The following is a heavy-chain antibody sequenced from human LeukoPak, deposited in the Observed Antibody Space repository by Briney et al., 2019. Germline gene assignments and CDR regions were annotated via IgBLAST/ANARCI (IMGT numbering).Heavy chain of an antibody. CDR2: IYSGGST. V-gene: IGHV3-53*05. Sequence: GGSLRLSCAASGFTVSSNYMSWVRQAPGKGLEWVSVIYSGGSTYYADSVKGRFTISRDNSKNTLYLQMNSLRAEDTAVYYCAREFRYYGDYDYWGQGTLVTVSS. J-gene: IGHJ4*02. CDR3: AREFRYYGDYDY. CDR1: GFTVSSNY. D-gene: IGHD4-17*01.